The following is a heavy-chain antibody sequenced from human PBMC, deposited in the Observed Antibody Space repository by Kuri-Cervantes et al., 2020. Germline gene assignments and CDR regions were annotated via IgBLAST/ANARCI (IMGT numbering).Heavy chain of an antibody. CDR2: IRSRGDT. J-gene: IGHJ4*02. CDR1: GFTFSNYA. CDR3: AKETDSGSYHNY. Sequence: GESLKISCAASGFTFSNYAMSWVRQAPGKGLEWVSAIRSRGDTHYADSVKGRFSISRDNSKNTLYLQMNSLRGEDTAVYYCAKETDSGSYHNYWGQGTLVTVSS. V-gene: IGHV3-23*01. D-gene: IGHD1-26*01.